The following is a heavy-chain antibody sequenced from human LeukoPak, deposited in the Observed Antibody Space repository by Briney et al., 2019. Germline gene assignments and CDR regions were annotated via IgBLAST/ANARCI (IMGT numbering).Heavy chain of an antibody. V-gene: IGHV4-34*01. CDR3: ARGSGWFDP. J-gene: IGHJ5*02. CDR1: GGSFSGYY. Sequence: SETLSLTCAVYGGSFSGYYWSWIRQPPGKGLEWIGEINHSGSTNYNPSLKSRVTISVDTSKNQFSLKLSSVTAGDTAVYYCARGSGWFDPWGQGTLVTVSS. CDR2: INHSGST.